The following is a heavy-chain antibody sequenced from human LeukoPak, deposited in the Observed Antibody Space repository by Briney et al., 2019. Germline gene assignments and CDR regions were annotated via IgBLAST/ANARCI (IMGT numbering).Heavy chain of an antibody. CDR1: GFTFSSYA. D-gene: IGHD6-13*01. CDR2: ISYDGSNK. V-gene: IGHV3-30-3*01. CDR3: ARDQGIAAYLFDY. Sequence: GGSLRLSCAASGFTFSSYAMHWVRQAPGKGLEWVAVISYDGSNKYHADSVKGRFTISRDNSKNTLYLQMNSLRAEDTAVYYCARDQGIAAYLFDYWGQGTLVTVSS. J-gene: IGHJ4*02.